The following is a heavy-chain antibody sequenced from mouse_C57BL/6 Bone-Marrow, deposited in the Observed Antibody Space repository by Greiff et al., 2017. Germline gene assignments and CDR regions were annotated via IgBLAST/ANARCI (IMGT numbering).Heavy chain of an antibody. CDR2: IYPSDSET. Sequence: VQLQQPGAELVRPGSSVKLSCKASGYTFTSYWMDWVKQRPGQGLEWIGNIYPSDSETHYNQKFKDKATLTVNKSSSTAYMQLSSLTSEESAVYYCVRSEYGNTLYFGYWGQGTTLTVSS. D-gene: IGHD2-10*02. J-gene: IGHJ2*01. CDR1: GYTFTSYW. CDR3: VRSEYGNTLYFGY. V-gene: IGHV1-61*01.